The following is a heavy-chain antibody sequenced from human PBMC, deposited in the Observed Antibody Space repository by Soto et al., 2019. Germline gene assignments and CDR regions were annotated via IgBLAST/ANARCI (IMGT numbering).Heavy chain of an antibody. Sequence: PGGSLRLSCAASGFTFSNYWMSWVRQAPGKGLEWVANIKQDGSQNYYVDSVKGRFTTSRDISRNTVFLQMDSLRAEDTAVYYCAKDRQYPRDYFHHSGQGTLVTVSS. CDR1: GFTFSNYW. J-gene: IGHJ4*02. D-gene: IGHD4-4*01. CDR2: IKQDGSQN. V-gene: IGHV3-7*03. CDR3: AKDRQYPRDYFHH.